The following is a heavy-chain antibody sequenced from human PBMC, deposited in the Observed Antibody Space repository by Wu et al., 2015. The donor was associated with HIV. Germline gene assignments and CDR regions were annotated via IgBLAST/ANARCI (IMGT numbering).Heavy chain of an antibody. Sequence: QVQLVQSGAEVTEPGASVKVSCKISGYTFYNTDVNWVRQAPGHGLEWMGWMNAGNGKTGFSQKFQGRVTFSRDKSINTAYMEMRNLNSEDTAVYSCARVRTTEFHTIDSWGQGTLVTVSS. D-gene: IGHD1-14*01. J-gene: IGHJ5*01. V-gene: IGHV1-8*03. CDR2: MNAGNGKT. CDR3: ARVRTTEFHTIDS. CDR1: GYTFYNTD.